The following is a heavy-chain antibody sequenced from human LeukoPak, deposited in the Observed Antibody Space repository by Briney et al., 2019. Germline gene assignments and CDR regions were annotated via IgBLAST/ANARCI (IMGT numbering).Heavy chain of an antibody. Sequence: SETLSLTCAVFGGSISRSNWWSWVRPPPGKGLEWIGEIYHSGSTKYNPSLKSRVTISLDKSKNQFSLKLSSVTAADTAVYYCARQDYYDTGTWYFDLWGRGTLVTVSS. J-gene: IGHJ2*01. V-gene: IGHV4-4*02. CDR2: IYHSGST. CDR1: GGSISRSNW. D-gene: IGHD3-22*01. CDR3: ARQDYYDTGTWYFDL.